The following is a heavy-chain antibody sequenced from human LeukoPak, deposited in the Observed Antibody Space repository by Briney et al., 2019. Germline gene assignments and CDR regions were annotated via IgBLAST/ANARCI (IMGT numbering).Heavy chain of an antibody. D-gene: IGHD2-15*01. CDR3: AKGVVVVVTPAPFDY. V-gene: IGHV3-23*01. CDR2: ISGSGGST. Sequence: GGSLRLSCAASGFTFSSYGMNWVRQAPGKGLGWVSSISGSGGSTLYADSVKGRFTISRDNSKNTLYLQMNSLRVEDTAVYYCAKGVVVVVTPAPFDYWGQGTLVPVSS. J-gene: IGHJ4*02. CDR1: GFTFSSYG.